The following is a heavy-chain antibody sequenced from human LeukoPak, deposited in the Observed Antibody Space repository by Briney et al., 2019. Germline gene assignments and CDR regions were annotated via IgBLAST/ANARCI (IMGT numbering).Heavy chain of an antibody. D-gene: IGHD3-22*01. CDR3: ARDLGQYYDTSDNWFDP. CDR1: GFTFSSYW. CDR2: INSDGSST. V-gene: IGHV3-74*01. J-gene: IGHJ5*02. Sequence: GSLRLSCAASGFTFSSYWMHWVRQAPGKGLVWVSRINSDGSSTSYADSVKGRFTISRDNAKNTLYLQMNSLRAEDTAVYYCARDLGQYYDTSDNWFDPWGQGTLVTVSS.